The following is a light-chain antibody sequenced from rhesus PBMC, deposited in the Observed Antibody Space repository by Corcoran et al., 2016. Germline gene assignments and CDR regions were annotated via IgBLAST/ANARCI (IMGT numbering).Light chain of an antibody. J-gene: IGKJ2*01. V-gene: IGKV1-74*01. CDR2: AAS. CDR3: QHSYGAPYS. CDR1: ENVNNY. Sequence: DIQMTQSPSSLSASVGDRVTITCRASENVNNYLHWYQQNPGKAPKLLIYAASTLQSGVPSRFSGSGSGTDYTFTISGLQPEDVATYYCQHSYGAPYSFGQGTKVEIK.